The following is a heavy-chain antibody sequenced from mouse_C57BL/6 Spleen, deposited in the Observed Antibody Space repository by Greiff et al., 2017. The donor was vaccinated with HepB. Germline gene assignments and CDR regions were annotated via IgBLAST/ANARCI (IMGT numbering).Heavy chain of an antibody. CDR3: ARNGAYYSNYGYFDV. D-gene: IGHD2-5*01. J-gene: IGHJ1*03. CDR1: GFSLTSYG. Sequence: VQLVESGPGLVQPSQSLSITCTVSGFSLTSYGVHWVRQSPGKGLEWLGVIWSGGSTDYNAAFISRLSISKDNSKSQVFFKMNSLQADDTAIYYCARNGAYYSNYGYFDVWGTGTTVTVSS. V-gene: IGHV2-2*01. CDR2: IWSGGST.